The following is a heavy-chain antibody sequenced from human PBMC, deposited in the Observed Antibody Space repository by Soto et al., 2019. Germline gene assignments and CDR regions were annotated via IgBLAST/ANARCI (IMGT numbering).Heavy chain of an antibody. J-gene: IGHJ4*02. CDR3: TKDEEDNGNDGDFDY. CDR2: TKNKGTT. V-gene: IGHV3-15*01. Sequence: EVHLVESGGGLVKPGGSLRLSCTASGLPFSKAWMSWVRQAPGKGLEWVGRTKNKGTTEYAAPVKGRFTISRDDSQNMVYLQMDSLKTDDTAVYYCTKDEEDNGNDGDFDYWGQGTLVTVSS. CDR1: GLPFSKAW. D-gene: IGHD1-1*01.